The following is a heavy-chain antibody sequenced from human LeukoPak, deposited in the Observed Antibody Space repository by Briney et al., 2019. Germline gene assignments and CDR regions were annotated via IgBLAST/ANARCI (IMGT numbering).Heavy chain of an antibody. D-gene: IGHD2-15*01. CDR3: ARGSCAGGNCYVLDN. J-gene: IGHJ4*02. CDR1: GGSVNTHTYF. V-gene: IGHV4-61*02. Sequence: SQTLSLTCTVSGGSVNTHTYFWNWVRQPAGKRLEWIGRIYSSGATEYNPSLHSRVTMSLDMSTNQFSLRLNSATASDTAVYYCARGSCAGGNCYVLDNWGQGTLVTVSS. CDR2: IYSSGAT.